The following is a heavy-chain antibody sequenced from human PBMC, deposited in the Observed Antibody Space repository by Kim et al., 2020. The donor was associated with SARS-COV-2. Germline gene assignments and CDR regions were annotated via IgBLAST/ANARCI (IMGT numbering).Heavy chain of an antibody. CDR1: GFTFSSYA. D-gene: IGHD6-13*01. V-gene: IGHV3-33*06. CDR2: IWYDGSNK. CDR3: AKEAVSAACNWFDP. J-gene: IGHJ5*02. Sequence: GGSLRLSCAASGFTFSSYAMHWVRQAPGKGLEWVAVIWYDGSNKYYADSVKGRFTISRDNSKNTLYLQMNSLRAEDTAVYYCAKEAVSAACNWFDPWGQG.